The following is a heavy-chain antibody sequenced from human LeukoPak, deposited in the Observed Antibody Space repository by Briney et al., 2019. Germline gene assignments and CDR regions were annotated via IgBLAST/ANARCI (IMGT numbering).Heavy chain of an antibody. Sequence: GGSLRLSCAASGFTFSSYAMSWVRQAPGKGLEWVSAISGSGGSTYYADSVKGRFTISRDNSKNTLFLQMNSLRAEDTAVYYCARSVPGFLYGMDVWGQGTTVTVSS. CDR3: ARSVPGFLYGMDV. J-gene: IGHJ6*02. CDR1: GFTFSSYA. D-gene: IGHD3-10*01. V-gene: IGHV3-23*01. CDR2: ISGSGGST.